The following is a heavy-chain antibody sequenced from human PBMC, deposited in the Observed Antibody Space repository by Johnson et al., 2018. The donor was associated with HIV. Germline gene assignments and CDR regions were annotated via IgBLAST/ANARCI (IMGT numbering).Heavy chain of an antibody. V-gene: IGHV3-15*01. Sequence: VQLVESGGVVVQPGRSLRLSCAASRFTFSNAWMSWVRQAPGKGLEWVGRIKSKTDGGTPDYAAPVNGRFTISRDDSKNTLYLQMNSLKTEDTAVYYCTTERWLQQRAFDIWGQGTMVTVSS. J-gene: IGHJ3*02. CDR3: TTERWLQQRAFDI. CDR1: RFTFSNAW. CDR2: IKSKTDGGTP. D-gene: IGHD5-24*01.